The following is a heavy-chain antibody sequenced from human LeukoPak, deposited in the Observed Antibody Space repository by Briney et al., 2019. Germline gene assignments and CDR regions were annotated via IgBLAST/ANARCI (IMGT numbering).Heavy chain of an antibody. J-gene: IGHJ4*02. CDR2: INHSGST. Sequence: PSETLSLTCAVYGGSFSGYYWSWIRQPPGKGLEWIGEINHSGSTNYNPSLKSRVTISVDTSKYQFSLKLSSVTAADTAVYFCARSSSGWYRSLYFDYWGQGTLVTVSS. CDR3: ARSSSGWYRSLYFDY. CDR1: GGSFSGYY. V-gene: IGHV4-34*01. D-gene: IGHD6-19*01.